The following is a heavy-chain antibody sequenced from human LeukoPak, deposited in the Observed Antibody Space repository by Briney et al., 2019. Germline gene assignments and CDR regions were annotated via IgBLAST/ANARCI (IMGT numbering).Heavy chain of an antibody. D-gene: IGHD4-17*01. CDR1: GFTFSSYA. V-gene: IGHV3-64*01. CDR2: ISSNGGST. Sequence: PGGSLRLSCAASGFTFSSYAMHWVRQAPGKGLEYVSAISSNGGSTCYANSVKGRFTISRDNSKNTLYLQMGSLRAEDMAVYYCARTYDYGDYGYYYYYMDVWGKGTTVTVSS. CDR3: ARTYDYGDYGYYYYYMDV. J-gene: IGHJ6*03.